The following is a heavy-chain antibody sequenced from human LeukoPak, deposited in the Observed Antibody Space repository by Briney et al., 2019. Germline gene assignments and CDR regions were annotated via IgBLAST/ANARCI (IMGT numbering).Heavy chain of an antibody. CDR1: GGSITNTTYY. CDR2: ISYSGST. CDR3: GTHFTTLTPWYFDS. Sequence: KPSETLSLTCTVSGGSITNTTYYWGWTRQPPGKGLEWIGSISYSGSTYHNPSLKSRATISVDTSKNQFSLRLSSVTAADTAVYYCGTHFTTLTPWYFDSWGRGALVTVSS. J-gene: IGHJ4*02. D-gene: IGHD4-17*01. V-gene: IGHV4-39*01.